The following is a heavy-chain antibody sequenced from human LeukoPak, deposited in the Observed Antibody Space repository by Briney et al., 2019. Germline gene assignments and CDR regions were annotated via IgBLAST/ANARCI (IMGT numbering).Heavy chain of an antibody. J-gene: IGHJ4*02. CDR1: GFTITTYA. D-gene: IGHD6-13*01. Sequence: PGGSLRLSCAASGFTITTYAMGWVRQAPGKGLEWVSGINWNGESTGYVDSVKGRFTISRDNAKNSLYLQMNSLRAADTAFYYCARATAAGFDYWGQGTLVTVSS. V-gene: IGHV3-20*04. CDR2: INWNGEST. CDR3: ARATAAGFDY.